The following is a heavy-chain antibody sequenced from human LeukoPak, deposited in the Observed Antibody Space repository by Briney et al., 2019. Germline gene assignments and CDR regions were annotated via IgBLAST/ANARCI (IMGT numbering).Heavy chain of an antibody. D-gene: IGHD3-22*01. Sequence: PSETLSLTCAVYGGSFSGYYWSWIRQPPGKGLEWIGEINHSGSTNYNPSLKSRVTISVDTSKNQFSLKLSSVTAADTAVYYCARGRITMIVVPLHAFDIWGQGTMVTVSS. CDR1: GGSFSGYY. J-gene: IGHJ3*02. CDR2: INHSGST. V-gene: IGHV4-34*01. CDR3: ARGRITMIVVPLHAFDI.